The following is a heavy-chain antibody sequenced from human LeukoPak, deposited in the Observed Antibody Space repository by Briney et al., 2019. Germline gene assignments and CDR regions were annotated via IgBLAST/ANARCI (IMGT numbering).Heavy chain of an antibody. Sequence: GGSLRLSCAASGVTFSSYWMSWVRQAPGRGLEWVANIKQDGSEKYNVDSVKGRFTISRDNAKNSLYLQMNSLRAEDTAVYYCARGQRGYSYGYFDYWGQGTLVTVSS. CDR2: IKQDGSEK. CDR1: GVTFSSYW. CDR3: ARGQRGYSYGYFDY. D-gene: IGHD5-18*01. V-gene: IGHV3-7*04. J-gene: IGHJ4*02.